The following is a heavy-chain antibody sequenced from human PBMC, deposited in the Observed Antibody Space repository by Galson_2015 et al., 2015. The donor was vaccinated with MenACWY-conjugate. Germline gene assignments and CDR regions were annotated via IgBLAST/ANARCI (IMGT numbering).Heavy chain of an antibody. V-gene: IGHV1-69*13. D-gene: IGHD2-21*02. CDR3: ASPLLGTEAYMDV. CDR1: GGEFTSYA. CDR2: VTPTLDTA. Sequence: SVKASCKASGGEFTSYAISWVRQAPGQGLEWMGGVTPTLDTANYAQDFRGRVSMTVDESTSTAHMELSDLRSEDTAVYYCASPLLGTEAYMDVWGEGTSVTVSS. J-gene: IGHJ6*03.